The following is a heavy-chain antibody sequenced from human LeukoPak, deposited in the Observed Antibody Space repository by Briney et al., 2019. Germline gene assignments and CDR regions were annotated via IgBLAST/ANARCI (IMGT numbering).Heavy chain of an antibody. CDR3: AKNRGSSAYYPTDY. CDR2: ISSDGGST. CDR1: EFTFSSYA. J-gene: IGHJ4*02. Sequence: GGSLRLSCAASEFTFSSYAMSWVRQAPGKGLEWVSAISSDGGSTYYADSVRGRFTISRDNSKNTLYLHVNSLRAEDTAVYYCAKNRGSSAYYPTDYSGQGTLVTVSS. D-gene: IGHD3-22*01. V-gene: IGHV3-23*01.